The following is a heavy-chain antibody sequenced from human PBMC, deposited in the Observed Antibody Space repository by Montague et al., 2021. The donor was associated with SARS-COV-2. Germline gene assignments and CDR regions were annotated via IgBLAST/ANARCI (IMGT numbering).Heavy chain of an antibody. Sequence: SETLSLTCTVSGRSISNSIYYWGWIRQPPGKGLEWVGSIYYTGSTYYNPSLKSRVTISMNTSNNQFFLKLTSVTAPDTAVYYCARPGRGYSYGLDAFEVWGQGTMVTVSS. CDR2: IYYTGST. D-gene: IGHD5-18*01. CDR1: GRSISNSIYY. J-gene: IGHJ3*01. CDR3: ARPGRGYSYGLDAFEV. V-gene: IGHV4-39*01.